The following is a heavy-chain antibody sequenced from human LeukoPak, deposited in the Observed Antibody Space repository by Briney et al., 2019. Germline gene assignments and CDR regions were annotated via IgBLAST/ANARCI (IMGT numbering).Heavy chain of an antibody. CDR2: IYSGGST. CDR3: ARDLSSGWYDY. Sequence: GGSLRLSCAASGFTVSSNYMSWVRQAPGKGLEWVSVIYSGGSTYYADSVKGRFTISRDNSKNTLYLQTNSLRAEDTAVYYCARDLSSGWYDYWGQGTLVTVSS. J-gene: IGHJ4*02. D-gene: IGHD6-19*01. V-gene: IGHV3-66*02. CDR1: GFTVSSNY.